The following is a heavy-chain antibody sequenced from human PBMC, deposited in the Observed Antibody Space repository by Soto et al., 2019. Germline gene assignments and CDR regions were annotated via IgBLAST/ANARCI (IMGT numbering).Heavy chain of an antibody. CDR2: IKSGGGTT. J-gene: IGHJ4*02. V-gene: IGHV3-74*01. Sequence: EVQLVGSGGGLVQPGESLRLSCAASGFTLSNYWMLWVRQAPGKELVWVSRIKSGGGTTNYADSVRGRFTISRDNAKNMLYLQMNSLTTEDTAVYYCARSPCTGTSCSAPFDYWGQGALVTVSS. CDR3: ARSPCTGTSCSAPFDY. D-gene: IGHD2-2*01. CDR1: GFTLSNYW.